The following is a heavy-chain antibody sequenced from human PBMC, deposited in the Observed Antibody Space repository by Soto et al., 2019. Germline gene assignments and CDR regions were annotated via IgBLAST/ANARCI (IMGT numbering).Heavy chain of an antibody. CDR3: ARGGRGFLWSGDPSAFDI. CDR2: INHSGST. J-gene: IGHJ3*02. D-gene: IGHD3-3*01. V-gene: IGHV4-34*01. Sequence: SETLSLTCAAYGGSLSGYYWSWIRQSPGKGLEWIGEINHSGSTNYNPSLKSRVTISVDTSKNQFSLKLSSVTAADTAVYYCARGGRGFLWSGDPSAFDIWGQGTLVTVSS. CDR1: GGSLSGYY.